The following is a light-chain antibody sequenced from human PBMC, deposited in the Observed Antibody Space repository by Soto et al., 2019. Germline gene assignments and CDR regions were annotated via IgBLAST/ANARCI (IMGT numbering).Light chain of an antibody. CDR1: QTISTW. J-gene: IGKJ2*01. V-gene: IGKV1-5*01. CDR2: DAS. CDR3: QQYNSYSPYT. Sequence: DIQVTQSPPTLSASVGDRVTITCRASQTISTWMAWYQQKPGKAPRLLMYDASRLDSGVPSRFSGSGSGTEFTLTISSLQPDDFATYYCQQYNSYSPYTFGQGTKVDIK.